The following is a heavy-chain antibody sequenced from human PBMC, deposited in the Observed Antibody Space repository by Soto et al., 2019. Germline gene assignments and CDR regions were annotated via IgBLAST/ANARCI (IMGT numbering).Heavy chain of an antibody. Sequence: GGSLRLSCAASTFTFSSYSMNWVRQAPGKGLEWVSYISSTSSPIYYADSVKGRFTISRDNAKNSLYLQMNSLRDEDTAVYYCASLPSGDYWGQGTLVTVSS. CDR3: ASLPSGDY. V-gene: IGHV3-48*02. J-gene: IGHJ4*02. D-gene: IGHD3-10*01. CDR1: TFTFSSYS. CDR2: ISSTSSPI.